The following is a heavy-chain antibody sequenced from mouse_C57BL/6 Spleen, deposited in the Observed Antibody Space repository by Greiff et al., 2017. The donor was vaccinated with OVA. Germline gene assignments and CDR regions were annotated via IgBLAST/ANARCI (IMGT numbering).Heavy chain of an antibody. D-gene: IGHD1-1*01. Sequence: VQLQQPGAELVMPGASVKLSCKASGYTFTSYWMHWVKQRPGQGLEWIGEIDPSDSYTNYNQKFKGKSTLTGDKSSSTAYMQLSSLTSEDSAVYYCARPHYYGSSYGFAYWGQGTLVTVSA. J-gene: IGHJ3*01. CDR1: GYTFTSYW. V-gene: IGHV1-69*01. CDR2: IDPSDSYT. CDR3: ARPHYYGSSYGFAY.